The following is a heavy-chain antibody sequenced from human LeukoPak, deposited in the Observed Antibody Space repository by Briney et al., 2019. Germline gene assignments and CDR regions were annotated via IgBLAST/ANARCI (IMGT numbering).Heavy chain of an antibody. CDR3: ARGGFGSGSYSDY. J-gene: IGHJ4*02. CDR2: MNPNSGDT. D-gene: IGHD3-10*01. V-gene: IGHV1-8*01. CDR1: GYTFTSYD. Sequence: GASVKVSCKASGYTFTSYDIIWVRQATGQGLEWMGWMNPNSGDTGYVQKFQGRVTMTRDTSISTAYMELSSLRSEDTAVYYCARGGFGSGSYSDYWGQGTLVTVSS.